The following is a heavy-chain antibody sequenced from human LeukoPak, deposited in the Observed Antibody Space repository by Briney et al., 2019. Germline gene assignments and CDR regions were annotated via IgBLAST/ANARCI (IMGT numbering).Heavy chain of an antibody. V-gene: IGHV4-59*01. J-gene: IGHJ6*03. D-gene: IGHD4-11*01. CDR1: DDSITMYY. CDR3: ARGRVSSSTWYSTYYYYFYMDV. Sequence: PSETLSLTCTVSDDSITMYYWTWIRQPPGKGLEWIGYVDHTGSTNFNPSLNGRVSISRDTSKNLFSLRLRSVTAADTAVYFCARGRVSSSTWYSTYYYYFYMDVWGKGTTVTVSS. CDR2: VDHTGST.